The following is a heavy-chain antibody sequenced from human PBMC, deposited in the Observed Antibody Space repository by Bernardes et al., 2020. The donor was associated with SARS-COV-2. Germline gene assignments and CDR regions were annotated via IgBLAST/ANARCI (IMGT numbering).Heavy chain of an antibody. CDR1: GFDFSDYW. Sequence: GGSLRLSCAGSGFDFSDYWMTWVRQAPGKGLEWGANIKRDGGETYYVDSVKGRFTISRDNAKNLVFLQMNSLRAEDTAVFYCARSAVMDVWGQGTKVTVSS. CDR3: ARSAVMDV. V-gene: IGHV3-7*03. CDR2: IKRDGGET. J-gene: IGHJ6*02.